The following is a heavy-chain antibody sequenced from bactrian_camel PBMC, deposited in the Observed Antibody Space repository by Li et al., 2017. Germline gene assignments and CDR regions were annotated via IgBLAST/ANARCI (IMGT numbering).Heavy chain of an antibody. Sequence: DVQLVESGGGSVETGGSLRLSCQASGYIASTWCIAWIRQAPGKEREWVARINSGNAAMYGVDGDTIYIDSVKGRFTISRDNAKKTVYLQMNSLKPEDTAVYYCAAGALGYIGAKCPPDFGEYWGQGTQVTVS. CDR3: AAGALGYIGAKCPPDFGEY. CDR2: INSGNAAMYGVDGDT. D-gene: IGHD1*01. V-gene: IGHV3S42*01. J-gene: IGHJ4*01. CDR1: GYIASTWC.